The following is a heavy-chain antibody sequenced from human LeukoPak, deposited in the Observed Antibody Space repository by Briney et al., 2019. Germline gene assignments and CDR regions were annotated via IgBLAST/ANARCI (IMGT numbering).Heavy chain of an antibody. Sequence: GASLKVSCKACGCTFSSYAISWVRQAPGQGLEWMGGIIPIFGTANYAQKFQGRVTITADESTSTAYMELSSLRSEDTAVYYCASYCTNGVCYTGAPNYYFDYWGQGTLVTVSS. D-gene: IGHD2-8*01. CDR1: GCTFSSYA. V-gene: IGHV1-69*13. CDR3: ASYCTNGVCYTGAPNYYFDY. J-gene: IGHJ4*02. CDR2: IIPIFGTA.